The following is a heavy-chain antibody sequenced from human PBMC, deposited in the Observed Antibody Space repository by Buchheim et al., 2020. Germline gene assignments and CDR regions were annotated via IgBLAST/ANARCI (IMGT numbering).Heavy chain of an antibody. V-gene: IGHV3-33*01. J-gene: IGHJ4*02. CDR2: IWYDGSEK. Sequence: VQLLESGGGVVQPGTSLRLSCAASGFTFSSYGMQWVRQAPGKGLEWVAIIWYDGSEKYYADSVKGRFTISRDNSKNTLSLQMNSLRAEDTAIYYCTWSERDTHFDYWGQGTL. CDR3: TWSERDTHFDY. D-gene: IGHD5-24*01. CDR1: GFTFSSYG.